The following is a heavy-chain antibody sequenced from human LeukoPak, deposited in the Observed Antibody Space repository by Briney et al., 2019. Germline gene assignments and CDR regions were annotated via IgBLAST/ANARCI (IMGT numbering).Heavy chain of an antibody. CDR1: GFTFSYYY. D-gene: IGHD2-15*01. Sequence: GGSLRLSCAASGFTFSYYYMSWIRQAPGKGLEWVSYISSSGSTIYYADSVKGRFTISRDNAKNSLYLQMNSLRAEDTAAYYCAREGSIVARTDYWGQGALVIVSS. V-gene: IGHV3-11*04. CDR2: ISSSGSTI. CDR3: AREGSIVARTDY. J-gene: IGHJ4*02.